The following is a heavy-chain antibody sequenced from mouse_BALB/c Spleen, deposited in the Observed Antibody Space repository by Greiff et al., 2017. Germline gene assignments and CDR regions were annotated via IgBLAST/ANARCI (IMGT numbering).Heavy chain of an antibody. CDR3: ARENSDYAMDY. D-gene: IGHD3-1*01. V-gene: IGHV5-4*02. J-gene: IGHJ4*01. Sequence: EVKVVESGGGLVKPGGSLKLSCAASGFTFSDYYMYWVRQTPEKRLEWVATISDGGSYTYYPDSVKGRFTITRDNAKNNLYLQMSSLKSEDTAMYYCARENSDYAMDYWGQGTSVTVSS. CDR2: ISDGGSYT. CDR1: GFTFSDYY.